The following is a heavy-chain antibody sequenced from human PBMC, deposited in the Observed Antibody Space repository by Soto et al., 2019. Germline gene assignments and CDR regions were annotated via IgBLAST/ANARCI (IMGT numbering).Heavy chain of an antibody. D-gene: IGHD6-13*01. V-gene: IGHV4-39*01. CDR2: IYYSGST. CDR1: GGSISSSSYY. CDR3: ARLEQQAGRRFDP. Sequence: SETLSLTCTVSGGSISSSSYYWGWIRQPPGKGLEWIGSIYYSGSTYYNPSLKSRVTISVDTSKNQFSLKLSSVTAADTAVYYCARLEQQAGRRFDPWGQGTLVTVSS. J-gene: IGHJ5*02.